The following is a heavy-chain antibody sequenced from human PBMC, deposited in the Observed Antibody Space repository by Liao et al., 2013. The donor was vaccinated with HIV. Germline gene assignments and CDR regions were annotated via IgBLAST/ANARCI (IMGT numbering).Heavy chain of an antibody. Sequence: QVQLQESGPGLVKPSETLSLTCTVSGGSIRSYYWSWIRQPAGKGLQWIGRIYTSGSTNYNPSLKSRVTMSVDTSKNQFSLKLSSVTAADTAVYYCARVVSTWPYQYYYMDVWGKGTTVTVSS. V-gene: IGHV4-4*07. CDR1: GGSIRSYY. CDR2: IYTSGST. J-gene: IGHJ6*03. D-gene: IGHD2-2*01. CDR3: ARVVSTWPYQYYYMDV.